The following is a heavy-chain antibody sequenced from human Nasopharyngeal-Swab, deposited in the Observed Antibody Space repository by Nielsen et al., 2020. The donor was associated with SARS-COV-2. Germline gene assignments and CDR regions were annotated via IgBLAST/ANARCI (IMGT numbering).Heavy chain of an antibody. J-gene: IGHJ3*02. CDR1: GFSFSVSS. Sequence: GGSLRLSCAASGFSFSVSSLNWVRQASGKGLEWVGRIRSKVNSYATTYGVSVKGRFTISRDDSKNTAYLQMNSLKTEDTAVYYCARVNPISGSYYDAIDIRGQGTMVTVSS. CDR2: IRSKVNSYAT. V-gene: IGHV3-73*01. D-gene: IGHD1-26*01. CDR3: ARVNPISGSYYDAIDI.